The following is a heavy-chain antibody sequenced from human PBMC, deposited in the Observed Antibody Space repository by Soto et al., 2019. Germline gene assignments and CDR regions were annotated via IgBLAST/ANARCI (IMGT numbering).Heavy chain of an antibody. CDR2: ISDSGGST. Sequence: EVQLLESGGGLVQPGGSLRLSCAASRFTFSSYAMNWVRQAPGKGLEWVSVISDSGGSTYYADSVKGRFTISRDNSKKSVYLQMNRLRAEDTAVYYCAKGAGGIAVADPCDYWGQGTLVTVSS. J-gene: IGHJ4*02. CDR1: RFTFSSYA. D-gene: IGHD6-19*01. CDR3: AKGAGGIAVADPCDY. V-gene: IGHV3-23*01.